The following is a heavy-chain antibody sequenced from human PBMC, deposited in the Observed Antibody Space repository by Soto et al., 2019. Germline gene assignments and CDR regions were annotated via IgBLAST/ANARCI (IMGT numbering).Heavy chain of an antibody. J-gene: IGHJ4*02. CDR3: AREDSGNLDY. D-gene: IGHD3-10*01. Sequence: EVQLVESGGGLVQPGGSLRLSCAASGFTFSSYWMHWVRQAPGKGLEWVSRINSDGSSTSYADSVKGRFTISRDNAKNTLELRMNSPRAEDTAVYYCAREDSGNLDYWGRGTLVTVSS. V-gene: IGHV3-74*01. CDR2: INSDGSST. CDR1: GFTFSSYW.